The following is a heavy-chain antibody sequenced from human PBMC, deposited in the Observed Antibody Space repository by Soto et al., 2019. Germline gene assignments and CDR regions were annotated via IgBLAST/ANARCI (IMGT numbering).Heavy chain of an antibody. CDR3: ARAPRGNYGYPSYFDY. D-gene: IGHD3-10*01. Sequence: PSETLSLTCPVSGGSISNYYWTWIRQPPGKGLEWIGYIYYSGSTNYNPSLKSRVTISVDTSKNQFSLKLSSVTAADTAVYYCARAPRGNYGYPSYFDYWGQGTLVTVSS. J-gene: IGHJ4*02. V-gene: IGHV4-59*01. CDR2: IYYSGST. CDR1: GGSISNYY.